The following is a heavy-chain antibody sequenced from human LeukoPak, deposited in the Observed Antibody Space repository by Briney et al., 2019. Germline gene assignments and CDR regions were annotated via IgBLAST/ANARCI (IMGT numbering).Heavy chain of an antibody. Sequence: GGSLRLSCAASGFTFSSYWMSWVRQAPGKGLEWVANIKQDGSEKYYVDSVKGRFTISRDNAKNSLYLQMNSLRAEDTAVYYCARHETSALDYGMDVWGQGTTVTVSS. V-gene: IGHV3-7*01. CDR1: GFTFSSYW. J-gene: IGHJ6*02. CDR2: IKQDGSEK. CDR3: ARHETSALDYGMDV.